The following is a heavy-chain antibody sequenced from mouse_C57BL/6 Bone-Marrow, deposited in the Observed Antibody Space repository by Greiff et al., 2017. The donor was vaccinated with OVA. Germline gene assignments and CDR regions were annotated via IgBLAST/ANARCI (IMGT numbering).Heavy chain of an antibody. CDR2: ISDGGSYT. CDR3: ARESYYGSSPDY. D-gene: IGHD1-1*01. J-gene: IGHJ2*01. CDR1: GFTFSSYA. Sequence: VKVVESGGGLVKPGGSRKLSCAASGFTFSSYAMSWVRQTPEKRLEWVATISDGGSYTYYPDNVKGRFTISRDNAKNNLYLQMSHLKSEDTAMYYCARESYYGSSPDYWGQGTTLTVSS. V-gene: IGHV5-4*01.